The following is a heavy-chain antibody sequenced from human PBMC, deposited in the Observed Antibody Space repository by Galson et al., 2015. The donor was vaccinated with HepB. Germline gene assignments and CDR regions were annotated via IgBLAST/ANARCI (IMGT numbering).Heavy chain of an antibody. CDR2: IRPDGGWQ. D-gene: IGHD6-19*01. Sequence: SLRLSCATSGFTFSSRPMHWVRQAPGKGLEWVAVIRPDGGWQHYADSVKGRFTISRDNVKNTLYLEMNSLRVEDTAVYFCAKVFPEKTDGWYRQALYYFDSWGQGTRVTVSS. V-gene: IGHV3-33*06. J-gene: IGHJ4*02. CDR3: AKVFPEKTDGWYRQALYYFDS. CDR1: GFTFSSRP.